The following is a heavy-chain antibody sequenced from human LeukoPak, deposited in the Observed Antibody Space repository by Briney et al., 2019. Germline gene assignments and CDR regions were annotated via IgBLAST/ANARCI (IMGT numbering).Heavy chain of an antibody. CDR1: GYTFTSYG. D-gene: IGHD2-21*02. Sequence: ASVKVSCKASGYTFTSYGISWVRQAPGQGLEWMGIIYPGDSDTRYSPSFQGQVTISADKSISTAYLQWSSLKASDTAMYYCARREAYCGGDCLGALDYWGQGTLVTVSS. CDR3: ARREAYCGGDCLGALDY. CDR2: IYPGDSDT. V-gene: IGHV5-51*01. J-gene: IGHJ4*02.